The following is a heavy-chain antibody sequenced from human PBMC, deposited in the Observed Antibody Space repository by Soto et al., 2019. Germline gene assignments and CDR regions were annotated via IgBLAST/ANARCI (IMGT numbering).Heavy chain of an antibody. CDR3: ARDSESGMNSSGWYGKRYFDY. Sequence: QVQLQESGPGLVKPSETLSLTCTVSGGSVSSGSYYWSWIRQPPGKGLEWIGYIYYSGSTNYNPSLKSRVTLSVDTSKNQFSLKLSSVTAADTAVYYCARDSESGMNSSGWYGKRYFDYWGQGTLVTVSS. J-gene: IGHJ4*02. D-gene: IGHD6-19*01. V-gene: IGHV4-61*01. CDR1: GGSVSSGSYY. CDR2: IYYSGST.